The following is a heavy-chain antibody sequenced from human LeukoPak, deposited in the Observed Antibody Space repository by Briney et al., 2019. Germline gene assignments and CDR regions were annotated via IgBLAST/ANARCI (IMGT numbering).Heavy chain of an antibody. D-gene: IGHD1-7*01. V-gene: IGHV4-4*07. J-gene: IGHJ5*02. CDR3: ARGLMGTTGEQNWFDP. CDR1: GGSISTYY. Sequence: PSETLSLTCTVSGGSISTYYWSWIRQPAGKGLEWIGRIYASGSANYNPSLKSRVTISLDRSKNQFSLNLTSMTAADTAVYYCARGLMGTTGEQNWFDPWGQGGLVTVSS. CDR2: IYASGSA.